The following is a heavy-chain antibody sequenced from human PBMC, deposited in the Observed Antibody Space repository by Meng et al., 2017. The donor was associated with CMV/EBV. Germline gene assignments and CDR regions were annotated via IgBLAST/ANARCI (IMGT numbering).Heavy chain of an antibody. CDR3: ARGHYGMDV. CDR2: ISYSADTM. V-gene: IGHV3-11*01. J-gene: IGHJ6*02. CDR1: GFTFTDYY. Sequence: GASLKISCVASGFTFTDYYMSWIRQAPGKGLEWVSYISYSADTMDYADSVSGRFTISRDNAENSVFLQMNSLTVDDSAIYYCARGHYGMDVWGQGTTVTVSS.